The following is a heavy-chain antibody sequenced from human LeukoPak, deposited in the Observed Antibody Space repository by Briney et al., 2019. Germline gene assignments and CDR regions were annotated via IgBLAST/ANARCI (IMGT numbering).Heavy chain of an antibody. CDR3: ARVKGNGDYFDY. Sequence: GASVKVSCKASGYTFTTYFMHWVRQAPGQGLEWMGVINPSGGYTTYAQKFQGRITLTRDTSTSTVYLDLSSLSSEDTAVYYCARVKGNGDYFDYWGQGTLVTVSS. J-gene: IGHJ4*02. CDR1: GYTFTTYF. D-gene: IGHD4-17*01. V-gene: IGHV1-46*01. CDR2: INPSGGYT.